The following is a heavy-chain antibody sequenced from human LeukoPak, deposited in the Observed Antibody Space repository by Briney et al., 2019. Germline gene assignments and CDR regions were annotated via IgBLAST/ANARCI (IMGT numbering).Heavy chain of an antibody. V-gene: IGHV1-24*01. J-gene: IGHJ4*02. CDR2: FDPEDGET. CDR3: ATGLIFSRTVSDY. Sequence: ASVKVSCKVSGYTLTELSMHWVRQAPGKGLEWMGGFDPEDGETIYAQKFQGRVTMTEDTSTGTAYMELSSLRSEDTAVYYCATGLIFSRTVSDYWGQGTLVTVSS. D-gene: IGHD2/OR15-2a*01. CDR1: GYTLTELS.